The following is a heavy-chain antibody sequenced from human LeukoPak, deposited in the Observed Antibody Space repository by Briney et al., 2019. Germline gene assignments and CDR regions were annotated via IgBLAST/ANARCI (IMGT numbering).Heavy chain of an antibody. CDR3: ARYASFVTVRYGIDV. J-gene: IGHJ6*02. V-gene: IGHV3-11*03. Sequence: GGSLRLSCAAPGFTFSDYYMSWIRQAPGKGLEWVSYISSNSRYTHYADSVKGRSTISRDNAKNSLYLQMNSLRAEDTAVYYCARYASFVTVRYGIDVWGRGTTVSVSS. CDR2: ISSNSRYT. CDR1: GFTFSDYY. D-gene: IGHD3-16*02.